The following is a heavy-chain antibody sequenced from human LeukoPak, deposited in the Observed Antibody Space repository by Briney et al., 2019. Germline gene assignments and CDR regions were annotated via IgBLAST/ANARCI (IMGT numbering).Heavy chain of an antibody. CDR2: ISGSGGST. J-gene: IGHJ4*02. CDR1: GFTFSSYA. CDR3: AKVGPPLGELLPFDY. D-gene: IGHD1-26*01. V-gene: IGHV3-23*01. Sequence: GGSLRLSCAASGFTFSSYAMSWVRQAPGKGLEWVSAISGSGGSTYYADSVKGRFTISRDNSKNTLYLQTNSLRAEDTAVYYCAKVGPPLGELLPFDYWGQGTLVTVSS.